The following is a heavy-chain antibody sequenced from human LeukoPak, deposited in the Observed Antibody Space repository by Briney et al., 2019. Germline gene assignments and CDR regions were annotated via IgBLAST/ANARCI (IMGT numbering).Heavy chain of an antibody. CDR1: GFTFSSYA. V-gene: IGHV3-23*01. CDR2: ISGSGGST. Sequence: PGGSLRLSCAASGFTFSSYAKSWVRQAPGKGLEWVSAISGSGGSTYYADSVKGRFTISRDNSKNTLYLQMNSLRAEDTAVYYCAKDPHYYYDSSGGLSDYWGQGTLVTVSS. D-gene: IGHD3-22*01. CDR3: AKDPHYYYDSSGGLSDY. J-gene: IGHJ4*02.